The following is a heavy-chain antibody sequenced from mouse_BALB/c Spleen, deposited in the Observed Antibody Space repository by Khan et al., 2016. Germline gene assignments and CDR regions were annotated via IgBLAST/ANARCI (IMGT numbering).Heavy chain of an antibody. CDR1: GYTFTSYW. J-gene: IGHJ4*01. V-gene: IGHV1-87*01. CDR2: ISPGDGYT. CDR3: ARWLRLYAMDY. Sequence: QVQLQQSGAELARPGASVKLSCKASGYTFTSYWMQRVKQRPGLGLEWIGAISPGDGYTRYPQTLRGKATLTADKCSSTAYMQLSSLASEDSAVYYCARWLRLYAMDYWGQATSVTGAS. D-gene: IGHD2-2*01.